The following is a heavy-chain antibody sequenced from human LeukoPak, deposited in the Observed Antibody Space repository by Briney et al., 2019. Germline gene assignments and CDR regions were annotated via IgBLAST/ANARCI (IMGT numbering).Heavy chain of an antibody. V-gene: IGHV4-59*08. CDR1: GGSFSGYY. CDR2: IHYSGST. Sequence: KPSETLSLTCAAHGGSFSGYYWSWIRQPPGKGLEWIGYIHYSGSTNYNPSLKSRVTTSVDTSKKQFSPKLRSVTAADTAVYYCARSVSWGLLVRDDAFDIWGQGTMVTVSS. D-gene: IGHD2-21*01. J-gene: IGHJ3*02. CDR3: ARSVSWGLLVRDDAFDI.